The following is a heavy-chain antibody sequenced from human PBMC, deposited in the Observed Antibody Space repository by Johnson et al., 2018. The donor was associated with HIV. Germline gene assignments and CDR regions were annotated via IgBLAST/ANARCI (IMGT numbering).Heavy chain of an antibody. V-gene: IGHV3-30*03. J-gene: IGHJ3*02. CDR1: GFTVSSTY. CDR3: ATFGGGSFHAFDI. Sequence: VQLVESGGALIQPGGSLRLSCAASGFTVSSTYMSWVRQAPGKGLEWVAVISYDGSNKYYADSVKGRFTISRDNAKNSLYLQMNSLRAEDTAVYYCATFGGGSFHAFDIWGQGTMVTVSS. D-gene: IGHD1-26*01. CDR2: ISYDGSNK.